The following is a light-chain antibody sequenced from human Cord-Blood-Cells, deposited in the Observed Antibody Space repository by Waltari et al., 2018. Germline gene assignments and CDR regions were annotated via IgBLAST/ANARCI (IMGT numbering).Light chain of an antibody. CDR2: DVS. J-gene: IGLJ1*01. Sequence: QSALTQPRSVSGSPGQSVTISCTGTSSDVGGYNYVSWYQHHPGKAPNLMIYDVSKRPSGLADRFSGSKSGNTASLPIAGLQAEDEADYYCCSYAGSYTYVFGTGTKVTVL. V-gene: IGLV2-11*01. CDR3: CSYAGSYTYV. CDR1: SSDVGGYNY.